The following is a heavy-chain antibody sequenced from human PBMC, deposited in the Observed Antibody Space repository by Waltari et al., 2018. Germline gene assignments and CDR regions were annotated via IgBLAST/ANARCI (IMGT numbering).Heavy chain of an antibody. CDR2: INHRGST. J-gene: IGHJ6*02. V-gene: IGHV4-34*01. D-gene: IGHD1-7*01. CDR1: GGSFSGYY. CDR3: ARTSYNWNYWGRRHYGMDV. Sequence: QVQLQQWGAGLLKPSETLSLTCAVYGGSFSGYYWSWIRQPPGKGLEWIGEINHRGSTNYNPSLKRRVTRSVDTAKNQFSRKLSSVTAADTTVYYCARTSYNWNYWGRRHYGMDVWGQGTTVTVSS.